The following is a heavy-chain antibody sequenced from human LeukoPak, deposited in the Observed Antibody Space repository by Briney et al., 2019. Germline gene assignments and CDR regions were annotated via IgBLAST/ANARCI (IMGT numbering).Heavy chain of an antibody. V-gene: IGHV3-64*02. J-gene: IGHJ6*02. CDR3: ARGNRGNYYYGMDV. CDR1: GFTFSSYA. Sequence: GGSLRLSCAASGFTFSSYAMHSVRQAPGKGLEYVSAISSYGDSTYYADSVKGRFTISRDNSKKTLYLEMGSLRAEDMAVYYCARGNRGNYYYGMDVWGQGTTVTVSS. CDR2: ISSYGDST.